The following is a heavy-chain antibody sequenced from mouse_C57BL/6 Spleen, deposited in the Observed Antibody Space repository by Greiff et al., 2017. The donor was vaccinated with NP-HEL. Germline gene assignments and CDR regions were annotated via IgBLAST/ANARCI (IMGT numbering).Heavy chain of an antibody. D-gene: IGHD4-1*01. CDR2: INPNYGTT. Sequence: VQLKESGPELVKPGASVKISCKASGYSFTDYNMNWVKQSNGKSLEWIGVINPNYGTTSYNQKFKGTATLTVDKSSSTAYMQLNSLTSEDSAVYYCARKGGTGTFDYWGQGTTLTVSS. CDR1: GYSFTDYN. J-gene: IGHJ2*01. CDR3: ARKGGTGTFDY. V-gene: IGHV1-39*01.